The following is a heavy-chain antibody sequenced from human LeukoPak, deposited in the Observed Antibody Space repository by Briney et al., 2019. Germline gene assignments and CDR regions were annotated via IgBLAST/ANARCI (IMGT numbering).Heavy chain of an antibody. J-gene: IGHJ3*02. CDR3: ARPIFGVVGAHAFDI. D-gene: IGHD3-3*01. CDR2: IIPILGIA. V-gene: IGHV1-69*04. Sequence: GASVKVSCKASGGTFSSYAISWVRQAPGQGLEWMGRIIPILGIANYAQKFQGRVTITADKSTSTAYMELSSLRSEDTAVYYCARPIFGVVGAHAFDIWGQGTMVTVSS. CDR1: GGTFSSYA.